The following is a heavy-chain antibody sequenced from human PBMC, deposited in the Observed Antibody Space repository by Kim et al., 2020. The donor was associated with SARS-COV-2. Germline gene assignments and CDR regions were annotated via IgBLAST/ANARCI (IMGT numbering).Heavy chain of an antibody. J-gene: IGHJ4*02. CDR2: INPYSGDT. D-gene: IGHD3-3*01. CDR1: GYTFTDYY. Sequence: ASVKVSCKASGYTFTDYYIHWVRQAPGQGLEWMGWINPYSGDTNYAQKFQGRVTMTRDTSISTPYVELSSLRSDDTAVYYCARSAHFWSVHYLDYWGQGTLLTVSS. CDR3: ARSAHFWSVHYLDY. V-gene: IGHV1-2*02.